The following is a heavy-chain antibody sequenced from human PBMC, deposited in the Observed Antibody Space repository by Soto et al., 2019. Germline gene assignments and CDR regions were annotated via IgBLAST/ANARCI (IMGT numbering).Heavy chain of an antibody. CDR2: IYASGST. CDR1: GGSISTYY. V-gene: IGHV4-4*07. CDR3: ARGGMVIMPTATAFDY. D-gene: IGHD2-2*01. J-gene: IGHJ4*02. Sequence: SETLSLTCTVSGGSISTYYWSWIRQPAGKGLEWIGRIYASGSTNYNPSPKSRVTMSVATSKNQFSLKLSSVSAADTAVYYCARGGMVIMPTATAFDYWGQGTMVTVSS.